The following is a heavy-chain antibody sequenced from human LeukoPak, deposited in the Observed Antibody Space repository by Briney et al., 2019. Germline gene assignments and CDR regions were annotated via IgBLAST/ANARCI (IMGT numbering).Heavy chain of an antibody. D-gene: IGHD1-1*01. CDR1: GFTLSSYA. Sequence: PGGSLRLSCAASGFTLSSYAMSWVRQAPGKGLEWVSSISGSNGTTHYADSVKGRFTISRDNSKYTLSMQMNSLRTEDTAVYYCAKVDNWKYGHHDFWGQGTLVTVSS. CDR3: AKVDNWKYGHHDF. J-gene: IGHJ4*02. CDR2: ISGSNGTT. V-gene: IGHV3-23*01.